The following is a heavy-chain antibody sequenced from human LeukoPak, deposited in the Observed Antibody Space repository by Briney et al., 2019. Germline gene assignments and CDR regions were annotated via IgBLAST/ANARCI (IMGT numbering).Heavy chain of an antibody. J-gene: IGHJ4*02. V-gene: IGHV3-33*01. CDR3: ARTSADLNFVY. CDR2: IWYDGSNK. CDR1: GFTFSSYG. Sequence: GGSLRLSCAASGFTFSSYGMHWVRQAPGKGLEWVAVIWYDGSNKYYADSVKGRFTISRDNSKNTLYLQMNSLRAEDTAVYYCARTSADLNFVYWGQGTMVTVSS.